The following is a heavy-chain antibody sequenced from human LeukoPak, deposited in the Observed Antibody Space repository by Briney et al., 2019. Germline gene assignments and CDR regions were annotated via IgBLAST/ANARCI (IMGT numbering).Heavy chain of an antibody. J-gene: IGHJ3*02. V-gene: IGHV3-13*04. D-gene: IGHD6-6*01. CDR3: ARGFVHAFDI. CDR1: GFAFSTYD. Sequence: PGGSLRLSCAASGFAFSTYDLHWVRQPTGKGLEWVSAIGVAVDTYYPGSVKGRFTISRENAKNSLYLPMNSLSAGDTAVYYCARGFVHAFDIWGQGTMVTVSS. CDR2: IGVAVDT.